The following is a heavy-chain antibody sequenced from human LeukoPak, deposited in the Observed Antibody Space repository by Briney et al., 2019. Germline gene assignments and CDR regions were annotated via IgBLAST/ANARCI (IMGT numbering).Heavy chain of an antibody. Sequence: ASVKVSCKASGGNFGNYVIHWVRQAPGQGPEWMGRITPFFGVANYAQTYQDRVTFTADKITNTAYMQISSLKSEDTAVYFCARDTNEEYSSSSDGLAVWGQGTTVTVSS. V-gene: IGHV1-69*04. J-gene: IGHJ6*02. CDR3: ARDTNEEYSSSSDGLAV. CDR2: ITPFFGVA. CDR1: GGNFGNYV. D-gene: IGHD6-6*01.